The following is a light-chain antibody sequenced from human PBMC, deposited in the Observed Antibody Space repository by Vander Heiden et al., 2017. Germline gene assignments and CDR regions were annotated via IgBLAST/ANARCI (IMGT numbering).Light chain of an antibody. CDR3: GTWDGSLNGVV. Sequence: PGQRVTISCSGSSSNIGRDTVNWFQQLPGTAPKLLIFSNNQRPSGVPDRFSGSRSGTSASLAISGLQTEDEADYYCGTWDGSLNGVVFGGGTKLTVL. J-gene: IGLJ3*02. V-gene: IGLV1-44*01. CDR2: SNN. CDR1: SSNIGRDT.